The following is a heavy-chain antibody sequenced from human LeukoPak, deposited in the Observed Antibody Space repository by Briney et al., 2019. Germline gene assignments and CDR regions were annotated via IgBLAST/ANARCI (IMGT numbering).Heavy chain of an antibody. V-gene: IGHV1-69*13. CDR2: IIPILGTA. CDR3: AELLNDPWGFDP. Sequence: ASVKVSCKASGGTFSSYAISWVRQAPGQGLEWMGGIIPILGTANYAQKFQGRVTITADESTSTAYMELSSLRSEDTAVYYCAELLNDPWGFDPWGQGTLVTVSS. D-gene: IGHD3-10*01. CDR1: GGTFSSYA. J-gene: IGHJ5*02.